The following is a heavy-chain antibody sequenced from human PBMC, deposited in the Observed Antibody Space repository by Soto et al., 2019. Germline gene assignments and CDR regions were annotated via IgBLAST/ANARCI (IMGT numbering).Heavy chain of an antibody. J-gene: IGHJ4*02. CDR1: GYTFTGYY. D-gene: IGHD3-22*01. CDR3: ARSPPTHYYDSSGYSSVGY. V-gene: IGHV1-2*02. CDR2: INPNSGGT. Sequence: SVKVSCKASGYTFTGYYMHWVRQAPVQGLEWMGWINPNSGGTNYAQKFQGRVTMTRDTSISTAYMELSRLRSDDTAVYYCARSPPTHYYDSSGYSSVGYWGQGTLVTVSS.